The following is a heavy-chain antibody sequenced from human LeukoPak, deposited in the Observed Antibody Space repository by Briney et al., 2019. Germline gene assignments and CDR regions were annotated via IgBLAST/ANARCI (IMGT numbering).Heavy chain of an antibody. CDR2: IWYDGSNK. CDR3: AKDDRDDYGDYLGY. J-gene: IGHJ4*02. V-gene: IGHV3-33*06. Sequence: GGSLRLSCAASGFTFSSYGFHWVRQAPGKGLEWVAVIWYDGSNKYYADSVKGRFTISRDNSKNTLYLQMNSLRAEDTAIFYCAKDDRDDYGDYLGYWGQETLVGVCS. D-gene: IGHD4-17*01. CDR1: GFTFSSYG.